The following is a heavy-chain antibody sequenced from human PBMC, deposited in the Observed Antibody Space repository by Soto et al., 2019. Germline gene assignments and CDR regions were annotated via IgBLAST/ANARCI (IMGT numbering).Heavy chain of an antibody. Sequence: GWLRRACSASGCTFSSVAMAWVRQAPGKGLEWVSIITDSGGSTDYADSVKGRFTISRDNSRNTRYLQMNSLRADDTAVYYCAKLYWNPRYFDYWGQGTRVTVSS. D-gene: IGHD1-1*01. J-gene: IGHJ4*02. CDR3: AKLYWNPRYFDY. CDR2: ITDSGGST. V-gene: IGHV3-23*01. CDR1: GCTFSSVA.